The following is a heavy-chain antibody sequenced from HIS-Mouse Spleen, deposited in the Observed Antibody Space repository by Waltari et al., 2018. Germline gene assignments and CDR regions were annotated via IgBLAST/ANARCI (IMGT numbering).Heavy chain of an antibody. CDR2: INHSGST. V-gene: IGHV4-34*01. D-gene: IGHD4-17*01. Sequence: QVQLQQWGAGLLKPSETLSLTCAVYGGSFSGYYWSWIRQPPGKGLEWIGEINHSGSTNSNPYLKSRVTISVDTSKNQFSLKLSSVTAADTAVYYCARGRSPATVTIGYYFDYWGQGTLVTVSS. CDR1: GGSFSGYY. CDR3: ARGRSPATVTIGYYFDY. J-gene: IGHJ4*02.